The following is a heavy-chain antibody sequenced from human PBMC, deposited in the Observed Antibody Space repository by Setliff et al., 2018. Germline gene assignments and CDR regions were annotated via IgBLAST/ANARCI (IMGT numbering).Heavy chain of an antibody. J-gene: IGHJ3*02. CDR2: ISSDGSTV. Sequence: GGSLRLSCAASGFTFSTYEMNWVRQAPGKGLEWVSYISSDGSTVFYADSVKGRFTISRDNAKNSLYLQMNSLRADDMAIYYLGLAAFDIWGQGTMVTVSS. CDR1: GFTFSTYE. V-gene: IGHV3-48*03. CDR3: GLAAFDI.